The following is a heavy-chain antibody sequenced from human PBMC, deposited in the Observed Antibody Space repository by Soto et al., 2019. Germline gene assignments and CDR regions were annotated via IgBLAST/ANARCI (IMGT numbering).Heavy chain of an antibody. D-gene: IGHD3-3*01. V-gene: IGHV3-23*01. CDR3: AKEPPPLRFLEWLLYFDY. CDR1: GFTFSSHA. J-gene: IGHJ4*02. CDR2: ISGSGGST. Sequence: GGSLRLSCAASGFTFSSHAMSWVRQAPGKGLEWVSAISGSGGSTYYADSVKGRFTISRDNSKNTLYLQMNSLRAEDTAVYYCAKEPPPLRFLEWLLYFDYWGQGTLVTVSS.